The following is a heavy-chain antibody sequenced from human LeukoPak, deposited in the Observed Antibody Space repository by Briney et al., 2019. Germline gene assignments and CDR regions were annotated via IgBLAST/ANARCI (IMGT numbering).Heavy chain of an antibody. Sequence: GGSLRLSCAASGFTFNTYAMAWVRQAPGKGLEWVSDISGSGDTTYYADSVKGRFTISRDNSKNTLLLQMNSLRAEDTAVYYCAKLGGNYYYMDVWGKGTTVTVSS. V-gene: IGHV3-23*01. CDR2: ISGSGDTT. CDR1: GFTFNTYA. J-gene: IGHJ6*03. CDR3: AKLGGNYYYMDV.